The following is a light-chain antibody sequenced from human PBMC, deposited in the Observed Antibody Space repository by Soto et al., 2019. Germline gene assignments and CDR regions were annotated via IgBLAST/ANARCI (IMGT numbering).Light chain of an antibody. V-gene: IGKV3-11*01. Sequence: EIVLTQSPATLSLSPGERATLSRRASQSVRIYLAWYQQKPGQAPRLLIYDASNRATGIPARFSGSGSGTDFTLTISSLEPEDFAVYYCQQRSNWLTFGGGTKVDIK. CDR2: DAS. CDR3: QQRSNWLT. CDR1: QSVRIY. J-gene: IGKJ4*01.